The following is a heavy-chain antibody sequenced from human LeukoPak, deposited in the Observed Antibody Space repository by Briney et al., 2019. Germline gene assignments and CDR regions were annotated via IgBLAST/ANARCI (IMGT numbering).Heavy chain of an antibody. CDR3: ARVTGTTMIPDDAFDI. CDR2: INPSGGST. J-gene: IGHJ3*02. Sequence: GASVKVSCKASGGTFSSYAISWVRQAPGQGLEWMGIINPSGGSTSYAQKFQGRVTMTRDTSTSTVYMELSSLRSEDTAVYYCARVTGTTMIPDDAFDIWGQGTMVTVSS. D-gene: IGHD1-7*01. V-gene: IGHV1-46*01. CDR1: GGTFSSYA.